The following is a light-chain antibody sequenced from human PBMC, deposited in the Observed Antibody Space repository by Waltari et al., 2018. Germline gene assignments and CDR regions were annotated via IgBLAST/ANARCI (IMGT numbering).Light chain of an antibody. CDR3: QQYYSYPIT. Sequence: AIRMTQSPSSLSASTGDRVTLACRANQSISTYLAWYQQKPGKAPNLLIYASSTLQTAVSQRFSGSGSGTDFTLTISCLQSEDFATYYCQQYYSYPITFGQGTRLE. J-gene: IGKJ5*01. CDR2: ASS. V-gene: IGKV1-8*01. CDR1: QSISTY.